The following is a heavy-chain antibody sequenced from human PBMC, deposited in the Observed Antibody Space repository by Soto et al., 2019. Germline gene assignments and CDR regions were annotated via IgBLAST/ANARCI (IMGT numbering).Heavy chain of an antibody. D-gene: IGHD3-22*01. CDR1: GGSISSYY. CDR2: IYYSGST. V-gene: IGHV4-59*01. CDR3: AREAEDYDSSGYYFNWFDP. J-gene: IGHJ5*02. Sequence: SETLSLTCTVSGGSISSYYWSWIRQPPGKGLEWIGYIYYSGSTNYNPSLKSRVTISVDTSKNQFSLKLSSVTAADTAVYYCAREAEDYDSSGYYFNWFDPWGQGTLVTVS.